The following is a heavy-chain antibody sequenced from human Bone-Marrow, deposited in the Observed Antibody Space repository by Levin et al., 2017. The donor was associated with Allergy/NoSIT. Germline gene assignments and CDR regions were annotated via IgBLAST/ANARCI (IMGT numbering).Heavy chain of an antibody. J-gene: IGHJ4*02. CDR3: VREADLLWD. D-gene: IGHD2/OR15-2a*01. V-gene: IGHV3-15*01. CDR1: GFIFSSAW. CDR2: IKGKSDGGTT. Sequence: MSGGSLRLSCAASGFIFSSAWMSWVRQTPGEGLEWIGRIKGKSDGGTTYYAAPVNGRFTISRDDSKNMLYLQMSSLRTEDTALYYCVREADLLWDWGQGTLVTVSS.